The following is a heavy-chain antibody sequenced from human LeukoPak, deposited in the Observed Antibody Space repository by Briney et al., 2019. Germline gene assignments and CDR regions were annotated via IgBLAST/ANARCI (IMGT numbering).Heavy chain of an antibody. D-gene: IGHD1-1*01. V-gene: IGHV3-23*01. CDR1: GFTFSNFA. CDR2: ISGSGDST. CDR3: ARARTDYYYGMDV. J-gene: IGHJ6*02. Sequence: GGSLRLSCAASGFTFSNFALSWVRQAPGKGLDWVSPISGSGDSTYYADSVKGRFTISRDNSKNTLYLQMNSLRAEDTAVYYCARARTDYYYGMDVWGQGTTVTVSS.